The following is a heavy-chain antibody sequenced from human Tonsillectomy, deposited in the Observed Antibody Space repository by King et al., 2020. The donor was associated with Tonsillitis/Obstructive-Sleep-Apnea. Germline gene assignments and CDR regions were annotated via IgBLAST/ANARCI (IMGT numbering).Heavy chain of an antibody. D-gene: IGHD6-25*01. J-gene: IGHJ3*02. CDR3: ARVSVAAADAFDI. CDR2: IYYGGST. Sequence: QLQESGPGLVKPSETLSLTCTVSGGSISSYYWSWIRQPPGKGLEWIGYIYYGGSTNYNPSLKSRVTISVDTSKNQFSLKLSSVTAADTAVYYCARVSVAAADAFDIWGQGTMVTVSS. V-gene: IGHV4-59*01. CDR1: GGSISSYY.